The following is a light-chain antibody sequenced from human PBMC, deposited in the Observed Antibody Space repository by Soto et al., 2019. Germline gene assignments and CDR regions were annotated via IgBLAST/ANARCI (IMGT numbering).Light chain of an antibody. Sequence: QAVVTQEPSLTVSPGGTVTLTCASSTGAVTSGYYPNWFQQKPGQPPRALIYSTTYKHSWTPARFSGSLLGGRSALTLSGVQPDDAADYYCLLFYGDGVVFGGGTKLTVL. V-gene: IGLV7-43*01. J-gene: IGLJ2*01. CDR3: LLFYGDGVV. CDR2: STT. CDR1: TGAVTSGYY.